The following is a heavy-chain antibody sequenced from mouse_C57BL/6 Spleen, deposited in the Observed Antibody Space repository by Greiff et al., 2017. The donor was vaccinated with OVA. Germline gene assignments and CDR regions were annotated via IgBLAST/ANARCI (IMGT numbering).Heavy chain of an antibody. CDR3: AKRGGPYYYAMDY. CDR2: IWRGGST. J-gene: IGHJ4*01. Sequence: QVHVKQSGPGLVQPSQSLSITCTVSGFSLTSYGVHWVRQSPGKGLEWLGVIWRGGSTDYNAAFMSRLSITKDNSKSQVFFKMNSLQADDTAIYYCAKRGGPYYYAMDYWGQGTSVTVSS. V-gene: IGHV2-5*01. CDR1: GFSLTSYG. D-gene: IGHD1-1*02.